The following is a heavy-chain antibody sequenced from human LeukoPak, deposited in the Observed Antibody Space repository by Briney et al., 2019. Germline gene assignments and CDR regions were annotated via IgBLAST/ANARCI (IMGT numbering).Heavy chain of an antibody. V-gene: IGHV3-15*05. J-gene: IGHJ4*02. CDR1: GFTFSNAW. D-gene: IGHD1-26*01. Sequence: GGSLRLSCAASGFTFSNAWMSWVRQAPGKGLEWVGRIKSKTDGGTTDYAAPVKGRFTISRDDSKNTLYLQMNSLRAEDTAVYYCTRDWFSGSYHHFDYWGQGTLVTVAS. CDR2: IKSKTDGGTT. CDR3: TRDWFSGSYHHFDY.